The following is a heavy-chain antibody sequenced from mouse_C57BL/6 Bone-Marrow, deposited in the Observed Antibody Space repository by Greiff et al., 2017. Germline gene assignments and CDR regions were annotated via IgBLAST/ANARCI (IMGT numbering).Heavy chain of an antibody. Sequence: YLINPFSSLKLSCKATGYTFTGYWIEWVKQRPGHGLEWIGEILPGSGSTNYNEKFKGKATFTADTSSNTAYMQLSSLTTEDSAIYYCARSGIYYDYDPDYWGQGTTLTVSS. D-gene: IGHD2-4*01. CDR3: ARSGIYYDYDPDY. J-gene: IGHJ2*01. CDR1: GYTFTGYW. V-gene: IGHV1-9*01. CDR2: ILPGSGST.